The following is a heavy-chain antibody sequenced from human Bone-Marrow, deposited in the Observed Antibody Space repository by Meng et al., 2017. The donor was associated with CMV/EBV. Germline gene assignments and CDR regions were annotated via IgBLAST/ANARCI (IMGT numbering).Heavy chain of an antibody. CDR3: ARVNPGYCSSTSCYTKEYYYYYGMDV. J-gene: IGHJ6*02. Sequence: GESLKISCAASGFTFSSYSMNWVRQAPGKGLEWVSSISSSSSYIYYADSVKGRFTISRDNAKNSLYRQMNSLRAEDTAVYYCARVNPGYCSSTSCYTKEYYYYYGMDVWGQGTTVTVSS. V-gene: IGHV3-21*01. CDR2: ISSSSSYI. D-gene: IGHD2-2*02. CDR1: GFTFSSYS.